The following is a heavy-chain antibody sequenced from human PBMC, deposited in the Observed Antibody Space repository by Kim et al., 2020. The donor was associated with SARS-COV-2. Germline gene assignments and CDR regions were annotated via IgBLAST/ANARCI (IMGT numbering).Heavy chain of an antibody. V-gene: IGHV3-30-3*01. Sequence: GGSLRLSCAASGFTFSIYALHWVRQAPGKGLEWVSVISYDGNNKYYADSVKGRFSISRDNSKNTLFLQMDSLRVEDTALYYCARDDSQGIAVAGGYWGQGTLVTVSS. CDR2: ISYDGNNK. D-gene: IGHD6-19*01. CDR3: ARDDSQGIAVAGGY. CDR1: GFTFSIYA. J-gene: IGHJ4*02.